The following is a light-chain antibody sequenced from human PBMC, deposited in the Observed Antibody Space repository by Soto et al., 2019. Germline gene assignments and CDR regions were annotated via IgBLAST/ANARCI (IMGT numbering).Light chain of an antibody. CDR2: AAS. CDR3: LQHNSYPPT. Sequence: EIQMTQSPSTLCASVGDGVTIXCRASQSFSSRIAWCQQKPGKAPKRLIDAASSLQGGVPSRFSGSGSGTEFTLTISSLQPEDFATYYCLQHNSYPPTFGQGTRLEIK. CDR1: QSFSSR. V-gene: IGKV1-5*01. J-gene: IGKJ5*01.